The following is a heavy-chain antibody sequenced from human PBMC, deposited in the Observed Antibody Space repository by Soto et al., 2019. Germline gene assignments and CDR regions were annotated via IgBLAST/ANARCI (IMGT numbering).Heavy chain of an antibody. D-gene: IGHD2-8*02. CDR2: FSLSGTT. J-gene: IGHJ4*02. CDR1: GASITGSSY. CDR3: ARGMTPPGAPAWYYFDS. Sequence: NPSETLSLTCTVSGASITGSSYWSWIRQPAGKGLEWIGRFSLSGTTNYNPSLRSRVTMSADVSKNQFSLRLTSVTAADTALYYCARGMTPPGAPAWYYFDSWGQGTMVTVYS. V-gene: IGHV4-4*07.